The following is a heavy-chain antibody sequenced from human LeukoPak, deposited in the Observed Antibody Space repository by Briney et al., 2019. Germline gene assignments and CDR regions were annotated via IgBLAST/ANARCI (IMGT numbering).Heavy chain of an antibody. D-gene: IGHD3-16*01. Sequence: ASVKVSCKASGYTFTSYDINWVRQATGQGLEWMGWINPNSGGTNYAQKFQGRVTMTRDTSISTVYMELSRLRSDDTAVYYCAQVGSLGGFDPWGQGTLVTVSS. CDR3: AQVGSLGGFDP. CDR1: GYTFTSYD. J-gene: IGHJ5*02. CDR2: INPNSGGT. V-gene: IGHV1-2*02.